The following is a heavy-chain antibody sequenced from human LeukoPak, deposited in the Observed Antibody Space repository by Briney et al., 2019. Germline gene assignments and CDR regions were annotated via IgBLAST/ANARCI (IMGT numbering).Heavy chain of an antibody. J-gene: IGHJ3*02. CDR3: AISPIREYSMLPRVAFDI. D-gene: IGHD6-6*01. V-gene: IGHV4-34*01. Sequence: SETLSLTCAVYGGSFSGYYWSWIRQPPGKGLEWIGEINHSGSTNYNPSLKSRVTISVDTSKNQFSLKLSSVTAADTAVYYCAISPIREYSMLPRVAFDIWGQGTMVTVSS. CDR2: INHSGST. CDR1: GGSFSGYY.